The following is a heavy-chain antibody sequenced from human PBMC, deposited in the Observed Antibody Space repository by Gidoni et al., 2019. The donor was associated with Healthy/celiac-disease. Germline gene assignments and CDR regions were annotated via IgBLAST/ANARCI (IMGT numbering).Heavy chain of an antibody. V-gene: IGHV3-9*01. CDR2: ISWNCGSI. CDR1: GFTFADYA. D-gene: IGHD2-2*01. J-gene: IGHJ4*02. CDR3: AKDLSYQPLQYYFDY. Sequence: EVQLVESGGGLVQPGRSLRLSCAASGFTFADYAMHWVRQAPGKGLEWVSGISWNCGSIGYADSVKGRFTISRDNAKNSLYLQMNSLRAEDTALYYCAKDLSYQPLQYYFDYWGQGTLVTVSS.